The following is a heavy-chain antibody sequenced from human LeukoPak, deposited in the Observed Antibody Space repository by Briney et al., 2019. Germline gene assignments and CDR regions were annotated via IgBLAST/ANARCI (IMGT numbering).Heavy chain of an antibody. Sequence: PGGSLRLSCAASGFTFSSYSMNWVCQAPGKGLEWVSSISSSSSYIYYADSVKGRFTISRDNAKNSLYLQMNSLRAEDTAVYYCARDLGYDSSGPHAFDIWGQGTMVTVSS. V-gene: IGHV3-21*01. CDR3: ARDLGYDSSGPHAFDI. D-gene: IGHD3-22*01. J-gene: IGHJ3*02. CDR1: GFTFSSYS. CDR2: ISSSSSYI.